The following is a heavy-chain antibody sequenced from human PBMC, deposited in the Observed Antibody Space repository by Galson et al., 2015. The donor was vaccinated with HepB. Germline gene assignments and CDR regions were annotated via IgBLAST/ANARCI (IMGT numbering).Heavy chain of an antibody. CDR3: VNESSPPGLRYFDWLLVCPPDY. CDR2: ISSSGSTI. D-gene: IGHD3-9*01. V-gene: IGHV3-11*04. Sequence: SLRLSCAASGFTFSDYYMSWIRQAPGKGLEWVSYISSSGSTIYYADSVKGRFTISRDNAKNTLYLQMSSLRAEDTAVYYCVNESSPPGLRYFDWLLVCPPDYWGQGTLVTVSS. CDR1: GFTFSDYY. J-gene: IGHJ4*02.